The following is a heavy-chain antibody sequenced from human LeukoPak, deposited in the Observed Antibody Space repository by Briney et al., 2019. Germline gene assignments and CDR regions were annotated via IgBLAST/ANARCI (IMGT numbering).Heavy chain of an antibody. V-gene: IGHV1-8*03. D-gene: IGHD2-21*02. CDR3: ARGSPGGGDVEI. Sequence: ASVKVSCKPSGYTFTTFVINSVRQAAGQGREWRGWVSPNSGITAYAQKFQDRVASTGDTSISTAYMELSSLRSEDTAVYYCARGSPGGGDVEIWGQGTLVTVSS. J-gene: IGHJ4*02. CDR2: VSPNSGIT. CDR1: GYTFTTFV.